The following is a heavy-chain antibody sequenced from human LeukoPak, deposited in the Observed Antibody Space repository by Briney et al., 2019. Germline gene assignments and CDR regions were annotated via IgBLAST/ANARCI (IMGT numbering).Heavy chain of an antibody. D-gene: IGHD3-10*01. J-gene: IGHJ6*03. CDR3: ARGLHGSGSYYNPDYYYYYYMDV. V-gene: IGHV1-69*13. CDR1: GGTFSSYA. Sequence: ASVKVSCKVSGGTFSSYAISWVRQAPGQGLEWMGGIIPIFGTANYAQKFQGRVTITADESTSTAYMELSSLRSEDTAVYYCARGLHGSGSYYNPDYYYYYYMDVWGKGTTVTISS. CDR2: IIPIFGTA.